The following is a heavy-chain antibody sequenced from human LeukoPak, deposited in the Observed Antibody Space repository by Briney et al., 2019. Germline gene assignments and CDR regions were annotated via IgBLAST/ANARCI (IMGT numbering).Heavy chain of an antibody. D-gene: IGHD6-19*01. CDR2: IYYSGST. V-gene: IGHV4-59*01. CDR3: ARDRSGWYEPYYYYYYGMDV. Sequence: SETLSLTCTVSGGSISSYYWSWIRQPPGKRLEWIGYIYYSGSTNYNPSLKSRVTISVDTSKNQFSLKLSSVTAADTAVYYCARDRSGWYEPYYYYYYGMDVWGQGTTVTVSS. CDR1: GGSISSYY. J-gene: IGHJ6*02.